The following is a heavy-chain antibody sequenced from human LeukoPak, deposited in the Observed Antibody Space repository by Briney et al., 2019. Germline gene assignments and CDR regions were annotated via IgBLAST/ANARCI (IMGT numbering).Heavy chain of an antibody. D-gene: IGHD4-17*01. CDR2: FGPEDGET. V-gene: IGHV1-24*01. J-gene: IGHJ3*02. CDR1: GYTLTELS. Sequence: ASVKVSCKVSGYTLTELSMHWVRQAPGKGLEWMGGFGPEDGETIYAQKFQGRVTMTEDTSTDTAYMELSSLRSEDTAVYYCATEHDYGDFDAFDIWGQGTMVTVSS. CDR3: ATEHDYGDFDAFDI.